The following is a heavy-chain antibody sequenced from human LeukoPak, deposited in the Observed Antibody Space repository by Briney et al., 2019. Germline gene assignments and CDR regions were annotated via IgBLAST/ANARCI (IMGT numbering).Heavy chain of an antibody. Sequence: PGGSLRLSCAASGFTFDDYAMHWVRQAPGKGLEWVSGISWNSGSIGYADSVKGRFTISRDNAKNSLYLQMNSLRAEDTALYYCAKTSSVTTDYFDYWGQGTLVTVSS. V-gene: IGHV3-9*01. CDR2: ISWNSGSI. CDR3: AKTSSVTTDYFDY. D-gene: IGHD4-17*01. J-gene: IGHJ4*02. CDR1: GFTFDDYA.